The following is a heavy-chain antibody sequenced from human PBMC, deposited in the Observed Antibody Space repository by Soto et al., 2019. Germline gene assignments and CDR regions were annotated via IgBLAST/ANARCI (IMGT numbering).Heavy chain of an antibody. D-gene: IGHD2-2*02. CDR2: IYYSGTT. CDR3: ARGEDCSSTRCYTDNWAFDI. Sequence: QVQLQESGPGLVKPSQTLSLTCTVSGGSISSGGYYWSWIRQHPGKGLEWIGYIYYSGTTYYNPSLKSRVTISVDTSKNQFSLKLSSVTAADTAVYYCARGEDCSSTRCYTDNWAFDIWGQGTVVTVSS. V-gene: IGHV4-31*03. CDR1: GGSISSGGYY. J-gene: IGHJ3*02.